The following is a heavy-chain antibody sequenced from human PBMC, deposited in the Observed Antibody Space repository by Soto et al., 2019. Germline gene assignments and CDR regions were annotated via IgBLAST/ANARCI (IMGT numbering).Heavy chain of an antibody. CDR3: ARDFMVDGPLPALGVGWFDP. V-gene: IGHV1-2*02. J-gene: IGHJ5*02. D-gene: IGHD2-8*01. CDR2: INPNSGAT. Sequence: ASVKVSCKASGYTFTGYYMHWVRQAPGQGLEWMGGINPNSGATNYAQKFQGRVTITTDESTSTAYMELSSLRSEDAAVYYCARDFMVDGPLPALGVGWFDPWGQGTLVTVSS. CDR1: GYTFTGYY.